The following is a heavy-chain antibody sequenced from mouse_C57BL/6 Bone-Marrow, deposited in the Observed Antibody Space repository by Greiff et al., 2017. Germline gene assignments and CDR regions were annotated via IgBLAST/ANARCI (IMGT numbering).Heavy chain of an antibody. CDR2: IDPENGDT. CDR1: GFNIKDDY. Sequence: VQLQQSGAELVRPGASVKLSCTASGFNIKDDYMHWVKQRPEQGLEWIGWIDPENGDTEYASKFQGKATITADTSSNTAYLQLSSLTSEDTAVFYCTVYDVSCLAPAMDYWGQGTSVTVSS. CDR3: TVYDVSCLAPAMDY. V-gene: IGHV14-4*01. D-gene: IGHD2-12*01. J-gene: IGHJ4*01.